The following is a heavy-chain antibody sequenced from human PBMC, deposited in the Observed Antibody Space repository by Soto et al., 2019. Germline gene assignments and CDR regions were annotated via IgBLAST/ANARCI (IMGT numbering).Heavy chain of an antibody. CDR3: AKLTVVLAVGFDY. J-gene: IGHJ4*02. D-gene: IGHD3-10*01. Sequence: EVHLLDSGGGLVQPGGSLRLSCAASGFTFSNYVMSWVRQATGKGLAWVSSISGSGDNTYYADSVKGRFTISRDNAKNALFLQMNSLSAEHTSVYYCAKLTVVLAVGFDYWGQGTLVTGSS. CDR2: ISGSGDNT. V-gene: IGHV3-23*01. CDR1: GFTFSNYV.